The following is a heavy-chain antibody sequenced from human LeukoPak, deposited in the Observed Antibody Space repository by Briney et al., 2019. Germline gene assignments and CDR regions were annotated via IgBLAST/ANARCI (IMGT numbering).Heavy chain of an antibody. CDR2: INPSGGST. Sequence: ASVKVSCKASGYTFTSYYMHWVRQAPGQGLEWMGIINPSGGSTSYAQKFQGRVTMTRDTSTSTVYMELSSLRSEDTAVYYCARETYYYDSSGHAFDPWSQGTLVTVSS. CDR3: ARETYYYDSSGHAFDP. D-gene: IGHD3-22*01. CDR1: GYTFTSYY. J-gene: IGHJ5*02. V-gene: IGHV1-46*01.